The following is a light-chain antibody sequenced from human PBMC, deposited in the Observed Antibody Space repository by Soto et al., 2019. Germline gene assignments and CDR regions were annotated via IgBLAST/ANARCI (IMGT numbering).Light chain of an antibody. V-gene: IGKV3-15*01. J-gene: IGKJ5*01. CDR1: QSVSSN. CDR3: QQYKNWPPIT. CDR2: GAS. Sequence: ELVMTQSPATLSVSPGERAKLSCRASQSVSSNLAWYHQQPCQAPSLLIYGASTRATGIAARFSGSGSGTEFTLTISSLQSEDFAVYYCQQYKNWPPITFGQGTRVEIK.